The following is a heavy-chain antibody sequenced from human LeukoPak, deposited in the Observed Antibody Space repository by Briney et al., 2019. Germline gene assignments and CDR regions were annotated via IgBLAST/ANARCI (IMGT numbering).Heavy chain of an antibody. J-gene: IGHJ5*02. Sequence: GGSLRLSCSASGFTFSSYAMHWVRQAPGKGLEWVAVISYDGGYKYYADSVKGRFTISRDNSKNTLYLQMNSLRAEDTAVYYCARDNTMVRGVIVVSWFDPWGQGTLVTVSS. D-gene: IGHD3-10*01. V-gene: IGHV3-30*04. CDR3: ARDNTMVRGVIVVSWFDP. CDR1: GFTFSSYA. CDR2: ISYDGGYK.